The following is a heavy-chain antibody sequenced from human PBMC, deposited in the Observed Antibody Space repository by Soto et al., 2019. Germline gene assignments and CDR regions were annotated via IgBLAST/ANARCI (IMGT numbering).Heavy chain of an antibody. J-gene: IGHJ6*02. D-gene: IGHD2-2*01. CDR3: AALGYCSGTSCYRVGAYYYYGMDV. Sequence: GASVKVSCKASGFTFTSSAVQWVRQARGQRLEWIGWIVVGSGNTNYAQKFQERVTITRDMSTSTAYMELSSLRSEDTAVYYCAALGYCSGTSCYRVGAYYYYGMDVWGQGTTVTVSS. CDR1: GFTFTSSA. V-gene: IGHV1-58*01. CDR2: IVVGSGNT.